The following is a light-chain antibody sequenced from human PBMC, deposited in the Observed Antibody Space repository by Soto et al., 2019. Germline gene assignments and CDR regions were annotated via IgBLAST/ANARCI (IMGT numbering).Light chain of an antibody. CDR3: QQYDNLPLT. CDR1: QSIRSY. V-gene: IGKV1-33*01. J-gene: IGKJ4*01. Sequence: DIQMTQSPSSLSAVVGDRVTITCRTSQSIRSYLNWYQQKSGKAPKLLIYDASDSETGVPSRFSGSGSGTDFTFTINSLQPEDIATYYCQQYDNLPLTFGGGTKGDIK. CDR2: DAS.